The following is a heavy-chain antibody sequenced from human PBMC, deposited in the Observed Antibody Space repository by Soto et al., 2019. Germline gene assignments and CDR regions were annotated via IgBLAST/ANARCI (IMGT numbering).Heavy chain of an antibody. CDR1: GGTFSSYA. V-gene: IGHV1-69*13. CDR2: IIPIFGTA. J-gene: IGHJ4*02. CDR3: ARDFYPLAYYFDY. Sequence: SVKVSCKASGGTFSSYAISWVRQAPGQGLEWMGGIIPIFGTANYAQKFQGRVTITADESTSTAYMELSSLRSDDTAVYYCARDFYPLAYYFDYWGQGTLVTVSS.